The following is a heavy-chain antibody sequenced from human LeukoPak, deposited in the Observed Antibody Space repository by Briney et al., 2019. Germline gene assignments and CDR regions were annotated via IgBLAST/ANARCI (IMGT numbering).Heavy chain of an antibody. CDR3: ARAEISSGWSRNFDF. CDR1: GGSISSYY. CDR2: IYYSGNS. D-gene: IGHD6-19*01. J-gene: IGHJ4*02. V-gene: IGHV4-59*01. Sequence: SETLSLTCTVSGGSISSYYWSWIRQPPGKGLEWLGYIYYSGNSNYNPSLRSRLTISLDTSKNQFSLRLSSVTAADTAVYYCARAEISSGWSRNFDFWGQGTLVTVSS.